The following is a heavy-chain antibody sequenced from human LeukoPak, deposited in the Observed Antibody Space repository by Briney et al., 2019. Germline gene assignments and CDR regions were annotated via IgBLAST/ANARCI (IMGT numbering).Heavy chain of an antibody. CDR2: IYYSGST. Sequence: PSETLSLTCTVSGGSISSSSYYWGWIRQPPGKGLEWIGSIYYSGSTYYNPSLKSRVTISVDTSKNQFSLKLSSVTAADTAVYYCARAQPGYSSSWYSSPYYMDVWGKGTTATVSS. CDR3: ARAQPGYSSSWYSSPYYMDV. V-gene: IGHV4-39*07. D-gene: IGHD6-13*01. CDR1: GGSISSSSYY. J-gene: IGHJ6*03.